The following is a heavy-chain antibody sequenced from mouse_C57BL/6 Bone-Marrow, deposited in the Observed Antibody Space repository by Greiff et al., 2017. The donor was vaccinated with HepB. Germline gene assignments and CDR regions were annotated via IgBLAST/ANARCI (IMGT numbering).Heavy chain of an antibody. CDR1: GYTFTDYY. CDR3: ARLNYGSSRGYAMDY. J-gene: IGHJ4*01. D-gene: IGHD1-1*01. CDR2: INPYNGGT. V-gene: IGHV1-19*01. Sequence: EVHLVESGPVLVKPGASVKMSCKASGYTFTDYYMNWVKQSHGKSLEWIGVINPYNGGTSYNQKFKGKATLTVAKSSSTAYMELNSLTSEDSAVYYCARLNYGSSRGYAMDYWGQGTSVTVSS.